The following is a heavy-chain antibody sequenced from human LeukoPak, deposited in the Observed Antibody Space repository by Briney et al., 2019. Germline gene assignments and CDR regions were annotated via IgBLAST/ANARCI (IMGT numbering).Heavy chain of an antibody. CDR3: AKARYCSGGSCYFDY. V-gene: IGHV3-23*01. D-gene: IGHD2-15*01. CDR1: GFTFSSYA. J-gene: IGHJ4*02. Sequence: QTGGSLRLSCAASGFTFSSYAMSWVRQAPGKGLEWVSDISGIGGTTYYADSVKGRFTISRDNSKNTLYLQMNSLRAEDTAVYYCAKARYCSGGSCYFDYWGQGGLVTVYS. CDR2: ISGIGGTT.